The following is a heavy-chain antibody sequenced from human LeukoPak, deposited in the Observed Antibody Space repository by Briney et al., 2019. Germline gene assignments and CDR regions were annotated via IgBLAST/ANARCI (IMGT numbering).Heavy chain of an antibody. CDR2: ISYDGSNK. V-gene: IGHV3-30*04. Sequence: AGGSLRLSCAASGFTFSIYTIHWVRQAPGKGLEWVALISYDGSNKYYGDSVKGRFTISRDNSKKTLYLQMNSLGADDTAVYYCATDSSPDFWGQGTLVTVSS. CDR1: GFTFSIYT. D-gene: IGHD3-22*01. J-gene: IGHJ4*02. CDR3: ATDSSPDF.